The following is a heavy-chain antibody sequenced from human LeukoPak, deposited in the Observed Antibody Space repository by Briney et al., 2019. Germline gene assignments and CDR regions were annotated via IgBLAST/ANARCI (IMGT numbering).Heavy chain of an antibody. CDR3: ATRRDWLFH. J-gene: IGHJ5*02. CDR1: GFTFSSYE. V-gene: IGHV3-48*03. CDR2: ISNSGSTM. Sequence: GALRLSCAASGFTFSSYEMNWVRQAPGKGLEWVSYISNSGSTMYYADSVKGRFTVSRDNAKNSLYLQMNSLRAEDTALYYCATRRDWLFHWGQGTLVTVSS.